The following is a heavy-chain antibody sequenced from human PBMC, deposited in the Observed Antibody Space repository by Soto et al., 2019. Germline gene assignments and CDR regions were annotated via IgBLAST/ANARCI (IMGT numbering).Heavy chain of an antibody. J-gene: IGHJ5*02. V-gene: IGHV3-48*03. CDR1: GFNFSAFE. CDR3: ARFVPTHP. CDR2: ISTSGSFV. D-gene: IGHD6-6*01. Sequence: HPGGSLRLSCAASGFNFSAFELNLVRQAPGKGLEWVSYISTSGSFVDYADSVKGRFTVSRENAKNSLYLQMSSLRAEDTAVYYCARFVPTHPWSQGSLVTVSS.